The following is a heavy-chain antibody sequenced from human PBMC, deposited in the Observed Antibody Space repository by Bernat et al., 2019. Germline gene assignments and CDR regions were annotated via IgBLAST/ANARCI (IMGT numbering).Heavy chain of an antibody. CDR1: GFTFSGYA. D-gene: IGHD3-22*01. CDR2: ISGSGCST. CDR3: VKGRGGYGGMDY. Sequence: EVQLLESGGGLVQPGGSLRLSCAASGFTFSGYAMTWVRQGPGKGLEWVSLISGSGCSTYYADSVKGRFTISRDNSKNALYLQMNSLRAEDTALYYCVKGRGGYGGMDYWGQGTLVTVSS. J-gene: IGHJ4*02. V-gene: IGHV3-23*01.